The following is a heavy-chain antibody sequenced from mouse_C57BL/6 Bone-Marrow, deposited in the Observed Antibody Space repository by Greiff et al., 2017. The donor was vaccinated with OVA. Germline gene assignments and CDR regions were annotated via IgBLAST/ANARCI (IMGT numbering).Heavy chain of an antibody. CDR1: GYTFTTYP. Sequence: VQLQESGAELVKPGASVKMSCKASGYTFTTYPIEWMKQNHGKSLEWIGNFHPYNDDTKYNEKFKGKATLTVEKSSSTVYLELSRLTSDDSAVYYCARPGDYDGVWFAYWGQGTLVTVSA. V-gene: IGHV1-47*01. CDR3: ARPGDYDGVWFAY. CDR2: FHPYNDDT. J-gene: IGHJ3*01. D-gene: IGHD2-4*01.